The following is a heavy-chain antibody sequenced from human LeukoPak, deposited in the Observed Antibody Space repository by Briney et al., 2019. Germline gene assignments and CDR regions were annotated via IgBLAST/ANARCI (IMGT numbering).Heavy chain of an antibody. CDR2: MNPNSGNT. Sequence: ASVKVSCKASGYTFTSYDINWVRQATGQGLEWMGRMNPNSGNTGYAQKFQGRVTMTRNTSISTAYMELSSLRSEDTAVYYCARGVTPTYYYGSGSHNWFDPWGQGTLVTVSS. CDR3: ARGVTPTYYYGSGSHNWFDP. CDR1: GYTFTSYD. V-gene: IGHV1-8*01. D-gene: IGHD3-10*01. J-gene: IGHJ5*02.